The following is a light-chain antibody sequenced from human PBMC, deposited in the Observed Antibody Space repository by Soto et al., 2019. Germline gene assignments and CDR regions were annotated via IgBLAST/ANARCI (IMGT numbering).Light chain of an antibody. V-gene: IGLV1-40*01. Sequence: QSVLTQPPSVSGAPGQRVTISCTGSNSNIGAGYDVHWYQQLPGTAPKLLIYGNSSRPSGVPDRFSGSKSVTSASLAITGLQAEDEADYYCQSYDSRLSGYVFGTGTKVIVL. CDR2: GNS. CDR3: QSYDSRLSGYV. J-gene: IGLJ1*01. CDR1: NSNIGAGYD.